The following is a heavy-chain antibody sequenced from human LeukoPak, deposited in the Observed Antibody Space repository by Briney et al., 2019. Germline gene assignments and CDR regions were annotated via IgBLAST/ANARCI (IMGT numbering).Heavy chain of an antibody. Sequence: GGSLRLSCAASGFTVSSNYMSWVRQAPGRGLEWVSVIYSGGSTYYADSVKGRFTISRDNAKNSLYLQMNSLRDEDTAVYYCAREGGSLTIDAFDIWGQGTMVTVSS. CDR1: GFTVSSNY. CDR3: AREGGSLTIDAFDI. D-gene: IGHD1-26*01. J-gene: IGHJ3*02. V-gene: IGHV3-66*01. CDR2: IYSGGST.